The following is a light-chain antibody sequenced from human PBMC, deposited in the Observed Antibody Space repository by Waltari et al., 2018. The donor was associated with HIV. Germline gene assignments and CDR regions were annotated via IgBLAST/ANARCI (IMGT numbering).Light chain of an antibody. V-gene: IGLV3-21*02. Sequence: SSVLTQTPSVSVSPGQAARITCGGVNLGNRRVHCYQQKPGQAPVLVVYDDIDRPSGIRGRCSGSRAGNTATLTLSRVEVGDEDDYYCQVWDTNSDHRVFGGGTKLTVL. CDR2: DDI. CDR1: NLGNRR. J-gene: IGLJ2*01. CDR3: QVWDTNSDHRV.